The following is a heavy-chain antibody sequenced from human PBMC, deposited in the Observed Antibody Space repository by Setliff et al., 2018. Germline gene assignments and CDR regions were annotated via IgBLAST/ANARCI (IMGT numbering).Heavy chain of an antibody. CDR1: GASISSGSHY. CDR3: VRDRYGRNSDGSGVYNWFDS. D-gene: IGHD2-15*01. Sequence: SETLSLTCNASGASISSGSHYWSWIRQSAGGKPTWIGHVYSTGSTNYNPSFESRVSISVDKSNNQFSLKMTSVTAADTAMYYCVRDRYGRNSDGSGVYNWFDSWGQGILVTVSS. CDR2: VYSTGST. V-gene: IGHV4-61*09. J-gene: IGHJ5*01.